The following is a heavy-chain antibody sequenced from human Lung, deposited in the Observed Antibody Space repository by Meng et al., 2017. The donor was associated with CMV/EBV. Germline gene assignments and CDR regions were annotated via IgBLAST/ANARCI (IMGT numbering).Heavy chain of an antibody. V-gene: IGHV1-2*02. CDR2: INPNSGGT. D-gene: IGHD3-22*01. J-gene: IGHJ4*02. CDR1: TFTGYY. Sequence: TFTGYYMHWVRQAPGQGLEWMGWINPNSGGTNYAQKFQGRVTMTRDTSISTAYMELSRLRSDDTAVYYCARDWAYYDSSGYYYGLDSWGQGTLVTVSS. CDR3: ARDWAYYDSSGYYYGLDS.